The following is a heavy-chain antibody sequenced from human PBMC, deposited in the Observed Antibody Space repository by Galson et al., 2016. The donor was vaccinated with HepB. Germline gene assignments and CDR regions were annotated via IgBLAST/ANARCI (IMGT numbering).Heavy chain of an antibody. CDR2: IYWNDNE. J-gene: IGHJ4*02. CDR1: GFSLSDEAVG. CDR3: KHGSGWLFDH. D-gene: IGHD6-19*01. V-gene: IGHV2-5*01. Sequence: PALVTPTQTLTLTCTFSGFSLSDEAVGVGWVRQAPGKAPEWLAFIYWNDNEYYSPSLKNRLTITKDTSKNQVVLTVTNMDPMDTGTYYCKHGSGWLFDHWGQGTLVTVSS.